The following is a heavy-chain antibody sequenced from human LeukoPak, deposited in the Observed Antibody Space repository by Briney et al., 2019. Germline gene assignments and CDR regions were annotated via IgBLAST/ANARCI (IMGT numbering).Heavy chain of an antibody. CDR3: ARLEAAVFDY. CDR2: ISSSSAYI. D-gene: IGHD6-13*01. V-gene: IGHV3-21*01. CDR1: GFTFSSYN. J-gene: IGHJ4*02. Sequence: PGGSLRLSCAASGFTFSSYNLNWVRQAPGKGLEWVSSISSSSAYIYYADSVKGRFTFSRDNAKNSLYLQMNSLRAEDTAVYYCARLEAAVFDYWGQGTLVTVSS.